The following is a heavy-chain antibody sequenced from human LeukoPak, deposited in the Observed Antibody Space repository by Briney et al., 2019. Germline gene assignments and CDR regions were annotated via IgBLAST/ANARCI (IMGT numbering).Heavy chain of an antibody. CDR2: ISGSGGST. J-gene: IGHJ6*03. V-gene: IGHV3-23*01. Sequence: GGSLRLSCAASGFTFSNYAMSWVRQAPGKGLEWVSAISGSGGSTYYADSVKGRFTISRDNSKNTLYLQMNSLRAEDTAVYYCAKAGYYDYVWGSSSYYMDVWGKGTTVTVSS. CDR3: AKAGYYDYVWGSSSYYMDV. CDR1: GFTFSNYA. D-gene: IGHD3-16*01.